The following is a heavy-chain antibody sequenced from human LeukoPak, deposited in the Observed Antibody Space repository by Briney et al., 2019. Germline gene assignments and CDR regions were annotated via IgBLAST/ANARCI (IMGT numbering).Heavy chain of an antibody. Sequence: ASVKVSCKASGYTFTSYGIIWVRQAPGQGLEWMGWISAYNGNTNYAQKLQGRVTMTTDTSTSTAYMELRSLRSDDTAVYYCAREPPYLWFGESDDRPVFDYWGQGTLVTVSS. V-gene: IGHV1-18*01. CDR1: GYTFTSYG. CDR3: AREPPYLWFGESDDRPVFDY. CDR2: ISAYNGNT. J-gene: IGHJ4*02. D-gene: IGHD3-10*01.